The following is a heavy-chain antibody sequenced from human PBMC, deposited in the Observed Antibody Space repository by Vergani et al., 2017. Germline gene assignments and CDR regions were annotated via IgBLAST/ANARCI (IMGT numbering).Heavy chain of an antibody. CDR1: GGSFSGYY. J-gene: IGHJ4*02. Sequence: QVQLQQWGAGLLKPSETLSLTCAVYGGSFSGYYWSWIRQPPGKGLEWIGYIYYSGSTNYNPSLKSRVTISVDTSKNQFSLKLSSVTAADTAMYYCARVDYGDYGLFDYWGQGTLVTVSS. CDR3: ARVDYGDYGLFDY. V-gene: IGHV4-34*11. CDR2: IYYSGST. D-gene: IGHD4-17*01.